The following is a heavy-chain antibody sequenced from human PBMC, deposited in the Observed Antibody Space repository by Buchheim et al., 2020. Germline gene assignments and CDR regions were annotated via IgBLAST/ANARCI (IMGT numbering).Heavy chain of an antibody. CDR2: IGGGGGVT. CDR3: ARAVISVTGLQYFHH. V-gene: IGHV3-23*01. J-gene: IGHJ1*01. D-gene: IGHD6-19*01. Sequence: EVQLLESGGGLVQPGGSLRVSCVASGFTFRDYSMTWVRQAPGKGLEWVSSIGGGGGVTYYADSVKGRFTISRDNSKNTLYLQMNSLRAEDTAVYYCARAVISVTGLQYFHHWGQGTL. CDR1: GFTFRDYS.